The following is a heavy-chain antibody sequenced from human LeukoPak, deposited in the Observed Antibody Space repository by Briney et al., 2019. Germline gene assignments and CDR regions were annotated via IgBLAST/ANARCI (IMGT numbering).Heavy chain of an antibody. CDR1: GFTFSSYE. J-gene: IGHJ5*02. CDR2: ISSSGSTI. Sequence: GGSLRLSCAASGFTFSSYEMNWVRQAPGKGLEWVSYISSSGSTIYYADSVKGRFTISRDNAKNSLYLQMNSLRAEDTAVYYCAREDDSSGYYSNWFDPWGQGTLVTVSS. D-gene: IGHD3-22*01. CDR3: AREDDSSGYYSNWFDP. V-gene: IGHV3-48*03.